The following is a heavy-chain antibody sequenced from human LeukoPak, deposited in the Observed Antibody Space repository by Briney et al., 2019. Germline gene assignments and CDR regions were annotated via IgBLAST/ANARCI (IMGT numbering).Heavy chain of an antibody. CDR2: IFPILGIA. Sequence: SVKVSCKASGGTFSSYTISWVRQAPGQGLEWMGRIFPILGIANYAQKFQGRVTITADKSTSTAYMELSSLRSEDTAVYYCARAVVPAAYDYYYYYYGMDVWGQGTTVTVSS. CDR1: GGTFSSYT. D-gene: IGHD2-2*01. V-gene: IGHV1-69*02. J-gene: IGHJ6*02. CDR3: ARAVVPAAYDYYYYYYGMDV.